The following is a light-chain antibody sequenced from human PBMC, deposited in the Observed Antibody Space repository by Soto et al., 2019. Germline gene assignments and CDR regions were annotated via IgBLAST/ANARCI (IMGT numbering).Light chain of an antibody. CDR2: DTS. CDR3: QQYGSSIT. Sequence: VVRSQSPATLSVSPGEVATLSFRARQWIGDTLAWYQHKPGQTPRLLIYDTSTRATGVPTRFSGSRSGAEFTLTISRLEPEDFAVYYCQQYGSSITFGQGTRLEIK. CDR1: QWIGDT. J-gene: IGKJ5*01. V-gene: IGKV3-15*01.